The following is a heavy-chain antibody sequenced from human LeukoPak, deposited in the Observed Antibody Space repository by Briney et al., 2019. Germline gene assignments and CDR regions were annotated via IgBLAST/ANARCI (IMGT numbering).Heavy chain of an antibody. J-gene: IGHJ4*02. D-gene: IGHD4-17*01. CDR1: GFTFDDYA. CDR2: ISWNSGSI. CDR3: ARDRDYGDYSGFDY. Sequence: GGSLRLSCAASGFTFDDYAMHWVRQAPGKGLEWVSGISWNSGSIGYADSVKGRFTISRDNAKNSLYLQMNSLRAEDTALYHCARDRDYGDYSGFDYWGQGTLVTVSS. V-gene: IGHV3-9*01.